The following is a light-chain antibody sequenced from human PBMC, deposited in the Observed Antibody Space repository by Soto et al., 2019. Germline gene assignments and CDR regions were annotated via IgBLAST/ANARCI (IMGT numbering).Light chain of an antibody. CDR3: HQYNNWPRA. Sequence: EIVMTQSPGTLSVSPGERATLSCRASQSVSSNLAWYQQKPGQAPRLLIYDASTRATGIPARFSGSGSGTEFTLTISTLQAEDFAVYYCHQYNNWPRAFGQGTKVEI. CDR2: DAS. CDR1: QSVSSN. V-gene: IGKV3-15*01. J-gene: IGKJ1*01.